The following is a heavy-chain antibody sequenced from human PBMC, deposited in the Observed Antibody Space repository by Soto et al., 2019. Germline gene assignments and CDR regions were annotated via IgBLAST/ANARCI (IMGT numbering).Heavy chain of an antibody. CDR3: AKDIWADSSGWYYFDY. CDR2: ISWNSGSI. V-gene: IGHV3-9*01. Sequence: EVQLVESGGGLVQPGRSLRLSCAASGFTFDDYAMHWVRQAPGKGLEWVSGISWNSGSIGYADSVKGRFTISRDNAKNSLYLQMNSLRAEDTALYYCAKDIWADSSGWYYFDYWGQGTLVTVSS. D-gene: IGHD6-19*01. J-gene: IGHJ4*02. CDR1: GFTFDDYA.